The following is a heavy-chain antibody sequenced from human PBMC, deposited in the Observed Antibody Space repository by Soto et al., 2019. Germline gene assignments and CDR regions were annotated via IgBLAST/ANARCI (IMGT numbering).Heavy chain of an antibody. Sequence: EVLLLESGGGLVQPGGSLRLSCAASGFTFSSYAMSWVRQAPGKGLEWVSGINGGGDSTYFADSVRGRFTISRDNSKNTLFLQMHSLRAEATAVYYCARGWTFDRWGQGTLVTVSS. V-gene: IGHV3-23*01. CDR1: GFTFSSYA. D-gene: IGHD1-1*01. CDR2: INGGGDST. J-gene: IGHJ4*02. CDR3: ARGWTFDR.